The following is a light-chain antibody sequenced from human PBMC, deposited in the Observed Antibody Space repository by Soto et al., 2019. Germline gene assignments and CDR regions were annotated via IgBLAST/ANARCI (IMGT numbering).Light chain of an antibody. J-gene: IGKJ3*01. CDR3: QQYNNWPLFT. V-gene: IGKV3-15*01. CDR2: GAS. Sequence: EIVMTQSPPTLSVSPGERATLSCRASQRVSSNLAWYQQKPGQAPRLLIYGASTRATGIPARFSGSGSGTEFTLTISSLQSEDFALYYCQQYNNWPLFTFGPGTKVDIK. CDR1: QRVSSN.